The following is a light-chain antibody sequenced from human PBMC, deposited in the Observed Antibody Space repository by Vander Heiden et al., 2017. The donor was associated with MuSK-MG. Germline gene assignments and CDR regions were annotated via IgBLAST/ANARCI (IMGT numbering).Light chain of an antibody. Sequence: SYFLTHQPSLSVAPGKTGRITCGGNNSGSKSVHWYQQKPGQAPVLVVYDDSDRPSGIPERFSGSNSGNTATLTISRVEAGDEADYYCQVWDSSSDHPVFGGGTKLTVL. J-gene: IGLJ2*01. CDR2: DDS. CDR3: QVWDSSSDHPV. CDR1: NSGSKS. V-gene: IGLV3-21*03.